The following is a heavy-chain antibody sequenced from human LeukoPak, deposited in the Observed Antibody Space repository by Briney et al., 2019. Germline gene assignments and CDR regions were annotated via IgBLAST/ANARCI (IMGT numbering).Heavy chain of an antibody. D-gene: IGHD3-22*01. CDR1: GFTFSSYW. CDR3: ATPPYYYDSSGYSHDY. J-gene: IGHJ4*02. CDR2: IRQDGSKK. V-gene: IGHV3-7*05. Sequence: GGSLRLSCAASGFTFSSYWMTWVRQAPGKRLEWVANIRQDGSKKYYVDSVKGRFTISRDNAKNSLYLQMNSLRAEDTAVYYCATPPYYYDSSGYSHDYWGQGTLVTVSS.